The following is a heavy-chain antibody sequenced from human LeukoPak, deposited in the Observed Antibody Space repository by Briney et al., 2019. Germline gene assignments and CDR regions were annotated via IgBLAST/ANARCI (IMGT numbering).Heavy chain of an antibody. CDR2: INWNGGRT. J-gene: IGHJ4*02. CDR1: GFTFNDYG. Sequence: GGSLRLSCTASGFTFNDYGISWVRQAPGKGLEWVSGINWNGGRTGYADSVRGRFTISRDNTKISLDLKMNSLRAEDTALYYCARHDSSSWVDHFDYWGQGTLVTVSS. D-gene: IGHD6-13*01. CDR3: ARHDSSSWVDHFDY. V-gene: IGHV3-20*04.